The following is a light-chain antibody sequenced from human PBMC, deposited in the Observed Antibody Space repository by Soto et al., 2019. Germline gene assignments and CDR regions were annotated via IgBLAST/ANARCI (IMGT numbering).Light chain of an antibody. V-gene: IGKV3-15*01. CDR1: QTIGSN. Sequence: EIMMTQSPATLSVSPGERATLSCRATQTIGSNLAWYQQKPGQPPRLLIYGASTRATDIPARFTGSGSGTEFTLTISSLQSEDFAIYYCQRYNNWPPTWTFGQGTKVDIK. J-gene: IGKJ1*01. CDR3: QRYNNWPPTWT. CDR2: GAS.